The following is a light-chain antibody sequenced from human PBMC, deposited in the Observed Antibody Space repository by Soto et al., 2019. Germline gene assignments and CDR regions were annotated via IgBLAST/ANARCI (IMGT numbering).Light chain of an antibody. CDR3: QVWDSSSDHVV. J-gene: IGLJ2*01. V-gene: IGLV3-21*02. CDR1: NIGSKS. CDR2: DDS. Sequence: SYVLTQPPSVSVAPGQTARITCGGNNIGSKSVHWFQQKPGQAPVLVVYDDSDRPSGIPERFSGSNSGNTATLTISRVDTGDEADFYCQVWDSSSDHVVFGGGTKVTVL.